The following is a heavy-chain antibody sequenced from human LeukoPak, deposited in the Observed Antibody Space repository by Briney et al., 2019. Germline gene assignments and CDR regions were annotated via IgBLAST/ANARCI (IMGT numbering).Heavy chain of an antibody. CDR1: GFTFDDYG. D-gene: IGHD3-22*01. CDR3: ARDLSNDSSGYYYPPSFDY. V-gene: IGHV3-20*04. J-gene: IGHJ4*02. Sequence: PGGSLRLSCAASGFTFDDYGMSWVRQAPGKGLEWVSGINWNGGSTGYADSVKGRFTISRDNAKNSLYLQMNSLRAEDTALYYCARDLSNDSSGYYYPPSFDYWGQGTLVTVSS. CDR2: INWNGGST.